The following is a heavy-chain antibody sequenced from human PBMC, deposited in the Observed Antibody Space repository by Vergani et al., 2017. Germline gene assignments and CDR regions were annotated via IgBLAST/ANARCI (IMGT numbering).Heavy chain of an antibody. CDR1: GFTFSSYA. J-gene: IGHJ4*02. CDR2: ISWNSGSI. V-gene: IGHV3-9*01. CDR3: AKDGSGYAYYFDY. D-gene: IGHD3-22*01. Sequence: EVQLVESGGGLVQPGGSLRLSCAASGFTFSSYAMSWVRQAPGKGLEWVSAISWNSGSIGYADSVKGRFTISRDNAKNSLYLQMNSLRAEDTALYYCAKDGSGYAYYFDYWGQGTLVTVSS.